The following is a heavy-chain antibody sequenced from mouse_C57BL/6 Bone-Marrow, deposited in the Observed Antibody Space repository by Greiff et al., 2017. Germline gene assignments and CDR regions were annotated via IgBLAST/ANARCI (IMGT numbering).Heavy chain of an antibody. V-gene: IGHV2-4*01. D-gene: IGHD2-4*01. Sequence: QVHVKQSGPGLVQPSQSLSITCTVSGFSLTSYGVHWVRQPPGKGLEWLGVIWSGGSTDYNAAFISRLSSSKDNSKSQVFFKMNSLQADDTAIYYCAPYDYDGYAMDDWGQGTAVTVSS. CDR2: IWSGGST. CDR3: APYDYDGYAMDD. CDR1: GFSLTSYG. J-gene: IGHJ4*01.